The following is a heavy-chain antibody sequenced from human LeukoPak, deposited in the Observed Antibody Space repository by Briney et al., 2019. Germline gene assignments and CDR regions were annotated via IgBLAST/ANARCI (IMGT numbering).Heavy chain of an antibody. V-gene: IGHV4-4*07. D-gene: IGHD6-13*01. J-gene: IGHJ4*02. CDR2: IYTSGST. CDR1: GDSISNYY. Sequence: PSETLSLICIVSGDSISNYYWSWLRQPAGKGLEWIGRIYTSGSTNYNPSLKSRVTMSVDTSKNQFSLKLSSVTAADTAVYYCAREAAAGTFYFDYWGQGTLVTVSS. CDR3: AREAAAGTFYFDY.